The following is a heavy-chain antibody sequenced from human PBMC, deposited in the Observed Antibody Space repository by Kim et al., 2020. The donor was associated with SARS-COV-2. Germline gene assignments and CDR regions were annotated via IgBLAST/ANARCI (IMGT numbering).Heavy chain of an antibody. CDR1: GFTFSNYP. Sequence: GGSLRLSCAASGFTFSNYPMHWVRQAPGKGLEYASAISSNGGSTFYANSVKGRFTISRDNSKNTLYLQMGSLRAEDMAVYYCARYGSWLDYCGQGILVTV. V-gene: IGHV3-64*01. J-gene: IGHJ4*02. D-gene: IGHD6-19*01. CDR2: ISSNGGST. CDR3: ARYGSWLDY.